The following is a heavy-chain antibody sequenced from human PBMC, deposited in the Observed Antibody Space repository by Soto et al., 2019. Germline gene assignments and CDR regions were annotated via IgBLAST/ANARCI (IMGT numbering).Heavy chain of an antibody. CDR1: GYTFTSYG. Sequence: GASVKVSCKASGYTFTSYGISWVRQAPGQGLDWMGWINAYSCSTNYAQKFQGWVTMTTDTSMSTAYMELSRLRSDDTAVYYCARFGVYGSGSYYYYYGMDVWGQGTTVTVSS. V-gene: IGHV1-18*01. J-gene: IGHJ6*02. CDR3: ARFGVYGSGSYYYYYGMDV. D-gene: IGHD3-10*01. CDR2: INAYSCST.